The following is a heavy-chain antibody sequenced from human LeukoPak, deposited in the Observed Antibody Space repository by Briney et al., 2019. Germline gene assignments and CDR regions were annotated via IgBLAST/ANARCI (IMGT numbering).Heavy chain of an antibody. CDR2: ISGSGGST. J-gene: IGHJ4*02. Sequence: PGGSLRLSCAASGFTFSSYAMTWVRQAPGKGLEWVSAISGSGGSTYYADSVKGRFTISRDNAENSLYLQMNSLRAEDTAVYYCARGGSYSGFGYWGQGTLVTVSS. D-gene: IGHD1-26*01. CDR1: GFTFSSYA. CDR3: ARGGSYSGFGY. V-gene: IGHV3-23*01.